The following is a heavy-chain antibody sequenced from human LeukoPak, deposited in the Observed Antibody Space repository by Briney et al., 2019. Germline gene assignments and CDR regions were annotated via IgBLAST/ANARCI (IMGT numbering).Heavy chain of an antibody. Sequence: SQTLSLTCAISGDSVSSNSAAWNWIRQSPSRGVEWLGRTYYSSKWYNDYAVSVKSRITINPDTSKNQFSLQLNSVTPEDTAVYYCARDLLHYDFWSGYYSFPDTTYYYYMDVWGKGTTVTVSS. D-gene: IGHD3-3*01. CDR3: ARDLLHYDFWSGYYSFPDTTYYYYMDV. J-gene: IGHJ6*03. V-gene: IGHV6-1*01. CDR2: TYYSSKWYN. CDR1: GDSVSSNSAA.